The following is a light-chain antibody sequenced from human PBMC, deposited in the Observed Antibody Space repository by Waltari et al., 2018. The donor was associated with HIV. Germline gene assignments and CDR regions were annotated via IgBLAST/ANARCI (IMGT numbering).Light chain of an antibody. J-gene: IGLJ2*01. Sequence: QLVLTQSPSASASLGASVKLTCTLSSGHSSYAIAWHQQQPEKGPRYLMKLNSDGSHSKGDGIPDRLSGSRSGAERNLTISSLQSEDEADYYCQTWGTGIRVFGGGTKLTVL. CDR3: QTWGTGIRV. V-gene: IGLV4-69*01. CDR2: LNSDGSH. CDR1: SGHSSYA.